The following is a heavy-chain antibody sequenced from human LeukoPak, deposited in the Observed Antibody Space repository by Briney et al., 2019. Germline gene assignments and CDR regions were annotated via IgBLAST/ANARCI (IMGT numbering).Heavy chain of an antibody. CDR1: GFTFSSYA. J-gene: IGHJ5*02. CDR2: ISYDGSNK. D-gene: IGHD2-15*01. V-gene: IGHV3-30*04. CDR3: ARDGRYCSGGSCPYPNWFDP. Sequence: PGRSLRLSCAASGFTFSSYAMHWVRQAPGKGLEWVAVISYDGSNKYYADSVKGRFTISRDNSKNTLYLQMNSLRAEDTAVYYCARDGRYCSGGSCPYPNWFDPWGQGTLVTVSS.